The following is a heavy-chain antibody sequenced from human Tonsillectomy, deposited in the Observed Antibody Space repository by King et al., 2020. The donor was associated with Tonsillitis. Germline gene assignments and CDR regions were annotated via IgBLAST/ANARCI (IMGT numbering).Heavy chain of an antibody. CDR2: IIPIFGTA. CDR3: AREEVVATGFRLGGYYFDY. J-gene: IGHJ4*02. CDR1: GGTFSSYA. Sequence: QLVQSGAEVKKPGSSVKVSCKASGGTFSSYAISWVRQAPGQGLEWMGGIIPIFGTANYAQKFQGRVTITADESTSTAYMELSSLRSEDTAVYYCAREEVVATGFRLGGYYFDYWGQGTLVTVSS. D-gene: IGHD1-26*01. V-gene: IGHV1-69*01.